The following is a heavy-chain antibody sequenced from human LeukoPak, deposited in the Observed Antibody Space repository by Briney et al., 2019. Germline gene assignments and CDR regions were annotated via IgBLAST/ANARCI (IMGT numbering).Heavy chain of an antibody. V-gene: IGHV3-30*02. CDR2: IRYDGSNK. D-gene: IGHD2-2*02. Sequence: QPGGSLRLSCAASGFTFSSYGMHWVRQAPGKRLEWVAFIRYDGSNKYYADSVKGRFTISRDNSKNTLYLQMSSLRAEDTAVYYCAKDPRVVVPAAISYYFDYWGQGTLVTVSS. J-gene: IGHJ4*02. CDR1: GFTFSSYG. CDR3: AKDPRVVVPAAISYYFDY.